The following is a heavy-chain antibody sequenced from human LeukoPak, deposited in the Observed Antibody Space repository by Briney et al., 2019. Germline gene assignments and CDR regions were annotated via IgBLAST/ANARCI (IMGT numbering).Heavy chain of an antibody. J-gene: IGHJ4*02. CDR2: IYYSGST. D-gene: IGHD6-13*01. CDR1: GGSISSYY. CDR3: ASIAAAGTPYFDY. Sequence: SETLSLTCTVSGGSISSYYWSWIRQPPGKGLEWIGYIYYSGSTNYNPSLKSRVTISVDTSKNQLSLKLSSVTAADTAVYYCASIAAAGTPYFDYWGQGTLVTVSS. V-gene: IGHV4-59*01.